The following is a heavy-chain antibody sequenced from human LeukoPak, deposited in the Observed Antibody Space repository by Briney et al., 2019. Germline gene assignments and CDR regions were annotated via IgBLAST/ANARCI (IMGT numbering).Heavy chain of an antibody. D-gene: IGHD4-17*01. CDR3: ARAKSTVSTYFDS. Sequence: PPETLSLTCAVHGGSFSGYYWAWIRQPPGKGLEWIGEINPGETTNYHPSLKRRVSISADTSKSQFSLELRSVTAADTAVFYCARAKSTVSTYFDSWGQGSLVTVSS. CDR2: INPGETT. CDR1: GGSFSGYY. V-gene: IGHV4-34*01. J-gene: IGHJ4*02.